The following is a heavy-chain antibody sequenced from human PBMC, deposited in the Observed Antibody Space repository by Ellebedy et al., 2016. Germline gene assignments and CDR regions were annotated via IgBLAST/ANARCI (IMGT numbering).Heavy chain of an antibody. CDR3: AKVRSPDFYYSYDLDV. Sequence: GESLKISXAASGFTFSRFGIHWVRQAPGKGLEWVALISDDGSEKYYTDSVKGRFTISRDNSKIRVFLQLNSLRVEDTAVYSCAKVRSPDFYYSYDLDVWGQGTTVTVSS. V-gene: IGHV3-30*13. CDR2: ISDDGSEK. D-gene: IGHD5-18*01. CDR1: GFTFSRFG. J-gene: IGHJ6*02.